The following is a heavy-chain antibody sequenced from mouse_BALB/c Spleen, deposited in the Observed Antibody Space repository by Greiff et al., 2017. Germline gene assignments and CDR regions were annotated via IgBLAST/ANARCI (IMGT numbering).Heavy chain of an antibody. J-gene: IGHJ3*01. V-gene: IGHV1S81*02. CDR3: ARGVTGTFAY. Sequence: VQLQQPGSELVRPGASVKLSCKASGYTFTSYWMHWVKQRPGQGLEWIGEINPSNGRTNYNEKFKSKATLTVDKSSSTAYMQLSSLTSEDSAVYYCARGVTGTFAYWGQGTLVTVSA. D-gene: IGHD4-1*01. CDR2: INPSNGRT. CDR1: GYTFTSYW.